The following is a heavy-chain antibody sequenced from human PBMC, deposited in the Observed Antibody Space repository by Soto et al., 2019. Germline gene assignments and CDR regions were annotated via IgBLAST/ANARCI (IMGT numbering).Heavy chain of an antibody. CDR1: GGAIGGYY. Sequence: SETLSLTCSLSGGAIGGYYWSWIRQPPGKALEWIGYVSYSGSTDYHPSLKSRVSISIDTSKNQFSLKMISVTAADTAVYYCARHGSDSGWFFFDPCGQGALLTLSS. V-gene: IGHV4-59*08. CDR3: ARHGSDSGWFFFDP. CDR2: VSYSGST. J-gene: IGHJ5*02. D-gene: IGHD6-19*01.